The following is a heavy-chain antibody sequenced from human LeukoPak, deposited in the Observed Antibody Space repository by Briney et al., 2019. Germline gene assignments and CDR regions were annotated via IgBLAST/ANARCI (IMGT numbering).Heavy chain of an antibody. CDR3: ARADSCSSTTCYLFDY. Sequence: PGGSLRLSCAASGFTFSSYRMNWVRQAPGKGLEWVSSISSSSSYIYYADSVKGRFTISRDNAKNSLYLQMNSLRAEDTAVYYCARADSCSSTTCYLFDYWGQGTLVTVSS. J-gene: IGHJ4*02. CDR1: GFTFSSYR. D-gene: IGHD2-2*01. V-gene: IGHV3-21*01. CDR2: ISSSSSYI.